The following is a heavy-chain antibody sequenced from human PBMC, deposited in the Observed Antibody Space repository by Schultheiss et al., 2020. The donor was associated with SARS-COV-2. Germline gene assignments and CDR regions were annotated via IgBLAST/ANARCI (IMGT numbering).Heavy chain of an antibody. V-gene: IGHV3-21*01. CDR1: GFTFSSYS. D-gene: IGHD5-18*01. Sequence: GESLKISCAASGFTFSSYSMNWVRQAPGKGLEWVSSISSSSSYTNYADSVKGRFTISRDNAKNSLYLQMNSLRAEDTAVYYCAGGYSYDYWGQGTLVTVSS. J-gene: IGHJ4*02. CDR3: AGGYSYDY. CDR2: ISSSSSYT.